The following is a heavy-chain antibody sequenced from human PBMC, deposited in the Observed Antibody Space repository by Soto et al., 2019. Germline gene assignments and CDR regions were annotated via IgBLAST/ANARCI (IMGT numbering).Heavy chain of an antibody. J-gene: IGHJ4*02. CDR1: GFAVSSYY. D-gene: IGHD6-19*01. Sequence: EVQLVESGGGLIQPGGSLRLSCAASGFAVSSYYMSWVRQAPGKGLEWVSVLYSGGSTYYADSVKGRFTISRDNSRNTLYLQLNSLRAEDTAVYYCARAPGSGGWYLRFDYWGQGTLVTVSS. CDR2: LYSGGST. CDR3: ARAPGSGGWYLRFDY. V-gene: IGHV3-53*01.